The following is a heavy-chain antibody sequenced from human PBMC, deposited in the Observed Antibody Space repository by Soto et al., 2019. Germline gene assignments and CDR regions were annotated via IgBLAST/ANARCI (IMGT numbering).Heavy chain of an antibody. V-gene: IGHV4-31*11. Sequence: SETLSLTCAVSGGSITSGAYYWTWIRQHPGKGLEWIAYIHYSGRTYYNPSLKSRVTISVDTSNNQFSLKLSSVTAADTAVYYCARARLRAVYAFDIWGQGTMVTVSS. D-gene: IGHD5-12*01. CDR2: IHYSGRT. CDR3: ARARLRAVYAFDI. J-gene: IGHJ3*02. CDR1: GGSITSGAYY.